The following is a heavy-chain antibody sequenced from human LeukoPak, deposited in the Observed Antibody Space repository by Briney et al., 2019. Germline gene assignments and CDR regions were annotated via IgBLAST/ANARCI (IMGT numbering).Heavy chain of an antibody. CDR1: GFTFDDYA. V-gene: IGHV3-9*01. D-gene: IGHD5-18*01. Sequence: GGSLRLSCAASGFTFDDYAMHEVRQAPGKGLEWVSGISWNSGTIGYADSVKGRFTISRDNAKNSLYLQMNSLRAEDTALYYCAKGLSDGYSYGYDYWGQGTLVTVSS. CDR3: AKGLSDGYSYGYDY. CDR2: ISWNSGTI. J-gene: IGHJ4*02.